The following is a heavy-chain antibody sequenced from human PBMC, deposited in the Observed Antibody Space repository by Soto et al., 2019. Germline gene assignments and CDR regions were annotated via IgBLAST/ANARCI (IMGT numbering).Heavy chain of an antibody. V-gene: IGHV3-30-3*02. J-gene: IGHJ4*02. CDR3: AKKVNSGPGSQYFDY. CDR2: ISYDGSNK. CDR1: GFTFSSYA. D-gene: IGHD3-10*01. Sequence: QVQLVESGGGVVQPGRSLRLSCAASGFTFSSYAMHWVRQAPGKGLEWVAVISYDGSNKYYADSVKGRFTISRDNSKNTLFLQMNSLRVEDTAIYYCAKKVNSGPGSQYFDYWGQGTLVTVS.